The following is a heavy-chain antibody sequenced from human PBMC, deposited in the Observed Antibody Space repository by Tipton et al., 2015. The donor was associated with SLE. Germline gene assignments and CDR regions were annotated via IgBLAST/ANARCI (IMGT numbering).Heavy chain of an antibody. Sequence: SLRLSCAGSGFTFSHYAMHWVRQVPGKDLEYISAILPNGMNSYQADSVKGRFTISRDNSKNTVYLQMNSLTVEDTALYYCARGILGDPVAFDMWGPGTMAIVSS. CDR1: GFTFSHYA. CDR3: ARGILGDPVAFDM. J-gene: IGHJ3*02. CDR2: ILPNGMNS. D-gene: IGHD1-26*01. V-gene: IGHV3-64*04.